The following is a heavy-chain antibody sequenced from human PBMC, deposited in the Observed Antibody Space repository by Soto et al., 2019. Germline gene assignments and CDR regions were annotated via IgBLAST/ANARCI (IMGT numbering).Heavy chain of an antibody. CDR2: VKSKNDGGTT. V-gene: IGHV3-15*07. CDR3: TTDSYITSIIVRFDY. Sequence: GGSLRLSCAAFGFTFSNVWINWVRQAPGKRLEWVGRVKSKNDGGTTDFAAPVKGRFAISRDDSKNMVYLEMNSLQTEDTAIYYCTTDSYITSIIVRFDYWGHGTLVTVSS. CDR1: GFTFSNVW. D-gene: IGHD3-22*01. J-gene: IGHJ4*01.